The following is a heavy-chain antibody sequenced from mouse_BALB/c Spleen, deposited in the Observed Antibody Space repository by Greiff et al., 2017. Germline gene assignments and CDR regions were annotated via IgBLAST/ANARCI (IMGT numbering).Heavy chain of an antibody. CDR2: ISTYYGDA. V-gene: IGHV1S137*01. Sequence: VQLQQSGAELVRPGVSVKISCKGSGYTFTDYAMHWVKQSHAKSLEWIGVISTYYGDASYNQKFKGKATMTVDKSSSTAYMELARLTSEDSAIYYCARKAYWYFDVWGAGTTVTVSS. CDR3: ARKAYWYFDV. CDR1: GYTFTDYA. J-gene: IGHJ1*01.